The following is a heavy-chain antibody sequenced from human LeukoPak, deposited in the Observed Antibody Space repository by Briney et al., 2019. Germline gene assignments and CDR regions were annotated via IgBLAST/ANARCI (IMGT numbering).Heavy chain of an antibody. D-gene: IGHD6-13*01. Sequence: PSQTLSLTCTVSGGSISSGGYYWSWIRQPPGKGLEWIGYVYHSGSTYCNPSLKSRVTISVDRSKNQFSLKLSSVTAADTAVYYCARARSSWYDTRGYYFDYWGQGTLVTVSS. CDR1: GGSISSGGYY. V-gene: IGHV4-30-2*01. CDR3: ARARSSWYDTRGYYFDY. CDR2: VYHSGST. J-gene: IGHJ4*02.